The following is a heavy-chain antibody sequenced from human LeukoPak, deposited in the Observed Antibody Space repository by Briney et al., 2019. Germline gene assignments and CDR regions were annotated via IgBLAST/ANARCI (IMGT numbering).Heavy chain of an antibody. J-gene: IGHJ5*01. CDR3: ARDFPSRFGEGFDF. Sequence: GGSLRLSCAASGFICSSFSMNWVRQVPGKGLEWVSSISSSSTYIFYADSVKGRFSISRDDAKNSLYLQMNSLRAEDTAVYYCARDFPSRFGEGFDFWGQGTLVTVSS. V-gene: IGHV3-21*01. CDR2: ISSSSTYI. CDR1: GFICSSFS. D-gene: IGHD3-10*01.